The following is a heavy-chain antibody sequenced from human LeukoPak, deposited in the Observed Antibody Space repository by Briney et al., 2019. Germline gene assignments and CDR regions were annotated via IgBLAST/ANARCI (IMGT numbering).Heavy chain of an antibody. D-gene: IGHD3-10*01. CDR3: ARILAWYYYGSGPNWFDP. J-gene: IGHJ5*02. CDR1: GGSFSGYY. V-gene: IGHV4-34*01. Sequence: SETLSLTCAVYGGSFSGYYWSWIRQPPGKGLEWIGEINHSESTNYNPSLKSRVTKSVDTSKNQFSLKLSSVTAADTAVYYCARILAWYYYGSGPNWFDPWGQGTLVTVSS. CDR2: INHSEST.